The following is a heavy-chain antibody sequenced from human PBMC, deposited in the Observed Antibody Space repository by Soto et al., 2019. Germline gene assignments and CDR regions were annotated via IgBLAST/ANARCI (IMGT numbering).Heavy chain of an antibody. CDR1: GYTFTSYA. CDR3: ARSTGSYYVWFDP. Sequence: ASVKVSCKASGYTFTSYAMHWVRQAPGQRLEWMGWINAGNGNTKYSQKFQGRVTITRDTSASTAYMELSSLRSEDTAVYYCARSTGSYYVWFDPWGQGTLVTVS. V-gene: IGHV1-3*01. CDR2: INAGNGNT. D-gene: IGHD1-26*01. J-gene: IGHJ5*02.